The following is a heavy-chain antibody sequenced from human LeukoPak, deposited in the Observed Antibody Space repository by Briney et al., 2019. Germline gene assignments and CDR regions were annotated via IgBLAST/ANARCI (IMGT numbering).Heavy chain of an antibody. V-gene: IGHV3-74*01. CDR3: ARDDPAGTLNY. D-gene: IGHD6-13*01. CDR2: INSDGSST. CDR1: GFTFSSYW. J-gene: IGHJ4*02. Sequence: GGSLRLSWTASGFTFSSYWMHWVRQAPGKGLVWVSRINSDGSSTNYADSVKGRFTISRDNAKNTLYLQVNSLRAEDTAVYYCARDDPAGTLNYWGQGTLVTVSS.